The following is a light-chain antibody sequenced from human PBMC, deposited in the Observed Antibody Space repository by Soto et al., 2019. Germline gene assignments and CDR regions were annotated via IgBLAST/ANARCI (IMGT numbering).Light chain of an antibody. J-gene: IGKJ4*01. CDR2: GAS. V-gene: IGKV3-20*01. Sequence: EIVLTQSPGTLSLSPGERATLSCRASQSVRSSHLAGYQQMPGQAPRLLLYGASNRATGIPDRFSGSGSGTDFSLTISSLEPEDFAVYYGHHYSSSPLTFGGGTKVEIK. CDR3: HHYSSSPLT. CDR1: QSVRSSH.